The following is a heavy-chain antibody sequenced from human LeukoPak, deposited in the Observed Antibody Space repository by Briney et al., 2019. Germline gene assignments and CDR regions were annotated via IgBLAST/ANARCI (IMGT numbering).Heavy chain of an antibody. CDR1: GGTFSSYA. D-gene: IGHD2-15*01. Sequence: SVKVSCKASGGTFSSYAISWVRQAPGQGLEWMGGIIPIFGTANYAQKFQGRVTITADESTSTAYMELSSLRSEDTAVYYRARDRVDPYYFDYWGQGTLVTVSS. CDR3: ARDRVDPYYFDY. CDR2: IIPIFGTA. J-gene: IGHJ4*02. V-gene: IGHV1-69*13.